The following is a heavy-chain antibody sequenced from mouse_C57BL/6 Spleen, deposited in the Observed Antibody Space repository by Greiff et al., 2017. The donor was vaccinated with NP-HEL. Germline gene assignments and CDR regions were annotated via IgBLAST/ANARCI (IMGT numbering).Heavy chain of an antibody. D-gene: IGHD2-4*01. CDR3: AREGLRRYFDV. V-gene: IGHV2-9-1*01. Sequence: QVQLKESGPGLVAPSPSLSITCTVSGFSLTSYAISWVRQPPGKGLEWLGVIWTGGGTTYNSDLKSRLSISKDNAKSQVFLKMNSLQTDDTARYYCAREGLRRYFDVWGTGTTVTVSS. J-gene: IGHJ1*03. CDR2: IWTGGGT. CDR1: GFSLTSYA.